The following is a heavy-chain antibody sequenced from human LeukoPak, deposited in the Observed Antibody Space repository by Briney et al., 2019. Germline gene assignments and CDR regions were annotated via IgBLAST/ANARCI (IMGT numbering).Heavy chain of an antibody. V-gene: IGHV4-4*02. CDR2: IYHSGST. J-gene: IGHJ3*02. CDR3: ARGGDYYYDISPHDAFDI. CDR1: GGSISSSNW. Sequence: PSETLSLTCAVSGGSISSSNWWSWVRQPPGKGLEWIGEIYHSGSTNYNPSLKSRVTISVDKSKNQFSLKLSSVTAADTAVYYCARGGDYYYDISPHDAFDIWGQGTMVTVSS. D-gene: IGHD3-22*01.